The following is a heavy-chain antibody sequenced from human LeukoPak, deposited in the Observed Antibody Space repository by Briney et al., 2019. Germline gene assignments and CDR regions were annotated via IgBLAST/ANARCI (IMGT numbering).Heavy chain of an antibody. Sequence: SGPALVKPTQTLTLTCTFSGFSLSSRAMCVSWIRQPPGKALEWLARIDWDDDKYYSTSLKTRLTISKDTSKNQVVLTMTNMDPVDTAKYYCARHKVPYYYDSSGYHPFDYWGQGTLVTVSS. CDR2: IDWDDDK. V-gene: IGHV2-70*11. CDR3: ARHKVPYYYDSSGYHPFDY. CDR1: GFSLSSRAMC. D-gene: IGHD3-22*01. J-gene: IGHJ4*02.